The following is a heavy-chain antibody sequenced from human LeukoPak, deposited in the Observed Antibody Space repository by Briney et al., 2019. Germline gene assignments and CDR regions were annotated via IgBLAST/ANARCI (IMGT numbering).Heavy chain of an antibody. V-gene: IGHV3-74*01. Sequence: GGSLRLSCAASGFTFSSYLMHWVRQVPGKGLVWVSRINTDGSSSYADSVKGRFTISRDTAKNTLYLQMNSLRAEDTAIYYCARDPYNGAYGDTYYYYMDVWGKGTTVTISS. J-gene: IGHJ6*03. CDR2: INTDGSS. D-gene: IGHD4-17*01. CDR3: ARDPYNGAYGDTYYYYMDV. CDR1: GFTFSSYL.